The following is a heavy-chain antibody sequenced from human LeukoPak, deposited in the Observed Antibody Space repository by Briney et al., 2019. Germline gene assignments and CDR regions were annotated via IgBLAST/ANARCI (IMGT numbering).Heavy chain of an antibody. J-gene: IGHJ4*02. D-gene: IGHD3-9*01. Sequence: PGGSLRLSCAASGFTFSSYSMNWVRQAPGKGLEWVSSISSSSSYIYYADSVKGRFTISRDNAKNSLYLQMNSLRAEDTAVYYFARAPRGLRDFEGWGQGTLVTVSS. CDR1: GFTFSSYS. CDR3: ARAPRGLRDFEG. CDR2: ISSSSSYI. V-gene: IGHV3-21*01.